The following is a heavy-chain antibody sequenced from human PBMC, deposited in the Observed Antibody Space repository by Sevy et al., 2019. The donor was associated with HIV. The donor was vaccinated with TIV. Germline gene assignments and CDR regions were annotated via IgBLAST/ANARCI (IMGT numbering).Heavy chain of an antibody. CDR3: AHETFGRFES. CDR1: GFTFSTTW. V-gene: IGHV3-7*01. J-gene: IGHJ4*02. CDR2: IRGDGIDK. D-gene: IGHD3-16*01. Sequence: GGSLRLSCAASGFTFSTTWMNWVRQAPGKGLEWVANIRGDGIDKHYVDSVESRFTISSDNAKNFLLLQTSSLRVEDTAVYYCAHETFGRFESWGQGTLVTVSS.